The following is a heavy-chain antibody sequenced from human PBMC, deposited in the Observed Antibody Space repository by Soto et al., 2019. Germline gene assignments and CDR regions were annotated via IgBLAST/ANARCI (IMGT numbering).Heavy chain of an antibody. V-gene: IGHV4-59*12. CDR1: GASLSSYY. J-gene: IGHJ4*02. D-gene: IGHD4-4*01. Sequence: PSETLSLTCVVSGASLSSYYWSWIRQPPGKGLEWIGYIYYSGSTYYDSSLKSRVTISVDTSKNQFSLKLSSVTAADTAVYYCARGMTTVTTIDYWGQGTLVTVSS. CDR3: ARGMTTVTTIDY. CDR2: IYYSGST.